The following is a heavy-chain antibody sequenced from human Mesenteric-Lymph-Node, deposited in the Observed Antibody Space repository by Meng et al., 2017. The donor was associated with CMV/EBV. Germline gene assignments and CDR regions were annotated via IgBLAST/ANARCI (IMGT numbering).Heavy chain of an antibody. D-gene: IGHD1-20*01. CDR1: GGSISSSNW. J-gene: IGHJ4*02. CDR2: IYHSGST. Sequence: GSLRLSCTVSGGSISSSNWWSWVRQPPGKGLEWIGEIYHSGSTNYNPSLKSRVTISVDKSKNQFSLKLSSVTAADTAVYYCARDTYNFGVDYWGQGTLVTVSS. CDR3: ARDTYNFGVDY. V-gene: IGHV4-4*02.